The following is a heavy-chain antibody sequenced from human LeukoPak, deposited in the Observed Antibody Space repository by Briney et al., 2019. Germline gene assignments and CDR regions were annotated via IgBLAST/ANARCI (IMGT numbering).Heavy chain of an antibody. D-gene: IGHD2-21*01. Sequence: ASVKVSCKASGYTFTGYYMHWVRQAPGQGLEWMGWINPNSGGTNYAQKFQGRVTMTRDTSISTAHMELSRLRSDDTAVYYCARSSRTTPVVAKDYWGQGILVTVSS. V-gene: IGHV1-2*02. CDR1: GYTFTGYY. J-gene: IGHJ4*02. CDR3: ARSSRTTPVVAKDY. CDR2: INPNSGGT.